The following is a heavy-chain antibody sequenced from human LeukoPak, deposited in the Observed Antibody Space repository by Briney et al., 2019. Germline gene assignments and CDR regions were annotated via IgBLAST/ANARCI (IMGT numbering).Heavy chain of an antibody. V-gene: IGHV1-46*01. CDR3: ARCYYDSTPQDAFDI. CDR1: GYTFTSYY. D-gene: IGHD3-22*01. Sequence: ASVKVSCKASGYTFTSYYMHWVREAPGQGLEWMGIINPSGGSTSYAQKFQGRVTMTRDMSTSTVYMELSSLRSEDTAVYYCARCYYDSTPQDAFDIWGQGTMVTVSS. J-gene: IGHJ3*02. CDR2: INPSGGST.